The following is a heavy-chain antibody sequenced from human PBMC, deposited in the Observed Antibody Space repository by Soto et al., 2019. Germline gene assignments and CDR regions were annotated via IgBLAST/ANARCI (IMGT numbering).Heavy chain of an antibody. CDR3: ARTPVGRGYSYGYVDY. V-gene: IGHV4-34*01. CDR2: INHSGST. D-gene: IGHD5-18*01. CDR1: GGSFSGYY. J-gene: IGHJ4*02. Sequence: SETLSLTCAVYGGSFSGYYWSWIRQPPGKGLEWIGEINHSGSTNYNPSLKSRVTISVDTSKNQFSLKLSSVTAADTAVYYCARTPVGRGYSYGYVDYWGQGTLVTVSS.